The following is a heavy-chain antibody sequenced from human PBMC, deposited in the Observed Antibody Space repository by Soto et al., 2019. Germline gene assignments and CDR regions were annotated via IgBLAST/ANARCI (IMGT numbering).Heavy chain of an antibody. V-gene: IGHV3-49*04. CDR1: GFTFGDYA. CDR2: ITSKAYGGKK. D-gene: IGHD6-19*01. J-gene: IGHJ4*02. CDR3: TRGLKDNGWYLGY. Sequence: PGGSLRLSCTTSGFTFGDYAMNWVRQAPGKGLEWVSFITSKAYGGKKEYAASVKGRFAISRDDSKGIAYLQMNSLQTEDTALYYCTRGLKDNGWYLGYWGQGTLVT.